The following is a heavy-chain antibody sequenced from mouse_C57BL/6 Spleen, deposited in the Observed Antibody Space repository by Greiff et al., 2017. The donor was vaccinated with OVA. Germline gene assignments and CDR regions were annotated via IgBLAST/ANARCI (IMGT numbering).Heavy chain of an antibody. Sequence: QVQLQQSGAELVRPGASVKLSCKASGYTFTDYYINWVKQRPGQGLEWIARIYPGSGNTYYNEKFKGKATLTAEKSSSTAYMQLSSLTSGDSAVYFCARTSTVVAGVDYWGQGTTLTVSS. CDR2: IYPGSGNT. V-gene: IGHV1-76*01. D-gene: IGHD1-1*01. J-gene: IGHJ2*01. CDR3: ARTSTVVAGVDY. CDR1: GYTFTDYY.